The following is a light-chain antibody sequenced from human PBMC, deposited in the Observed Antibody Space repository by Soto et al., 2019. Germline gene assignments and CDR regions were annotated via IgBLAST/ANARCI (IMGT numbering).Light chain of an antibody. CDR3: QHYEKWPPSIT. CDR1: QPLNNN. V-gene: IGKV3-15*01. J-gene: IGKJ5*01. CDR2: GTS. Sequence: EIVMTQSPATLSVSPGDRATLSCRAGQPLNNNVAWYQHKPGQAPRLLIYGTSTRATGISARFSGGGSGTEFTLTISSLQSEDFAVYYCQHYEKWPPSITFGQGTRLEIK.